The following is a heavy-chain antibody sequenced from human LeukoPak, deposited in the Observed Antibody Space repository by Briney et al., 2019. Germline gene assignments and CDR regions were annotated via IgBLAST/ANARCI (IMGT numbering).Heavy chain of an antibody. CDR2: ISSSSSYI. V-gene: IGHV3-21*01. J-gene: IGHJ4*02. CDR1: GFAFISYV. D-gene: IGHD6-13*01. Sequence: GGSLRLSCAASGFAFISYVMSWVRQAPRKGLEWVSSISSSSSYIYYADSVKGRFTISRDNAKNSLYLQMNSLRAQDTAVYYCASAGYGSSWYQVYWGEGTLVTVSS. CDR3: ASAGYGSSWYQVY.